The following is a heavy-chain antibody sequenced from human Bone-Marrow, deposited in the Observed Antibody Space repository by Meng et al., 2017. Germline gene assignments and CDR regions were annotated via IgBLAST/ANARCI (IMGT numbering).Heavy chain of an antibody. J-gene: IGHJ1*01. D-gene: IGHD3-10*01. V-gene: IGHV3-74*01. CDR3: ARDFNYYGSGSYYNSEYFQH. Sequence: GGSLRLSCVASGFTFSSYWMHWVRQDPGKGLVWVSRINEDGSTTTYADSVKGRFTISRDNAKNTLYLQMNTLRAEDTAVYYCARDFNYYGSGSYYNSEYFQHWGHGTLVTVSS. CDR1: GFTFSSYW. CDR2: INEDGSTT.